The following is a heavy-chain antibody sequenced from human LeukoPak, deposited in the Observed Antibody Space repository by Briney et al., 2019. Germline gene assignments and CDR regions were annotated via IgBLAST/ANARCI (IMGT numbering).Heavy chain of an antibody. D-gene: IGHD5-12*01. CDR2: ISSSSSTI. CDR1: GFTFSSYS. V-gene: IGHV3-48*01. J-gene: IGHJ3*02. CDR3: ARDRGYSGYDWRPDAFDI. Sequence: PGGSLRLSCAASGFTFSSYSMNWVRQAPGKGLEWVSYISSSSSTIYYADSVKGRFTISRDNAKNSLYLQMNSLRAEDTAVYYCARDRGYSGYDWRPDAFDIWGQGTMVTVSS.